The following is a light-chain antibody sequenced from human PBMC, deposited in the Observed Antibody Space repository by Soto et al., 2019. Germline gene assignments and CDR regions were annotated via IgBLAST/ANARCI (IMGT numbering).Light chain of an antibody. CDR1: QSLSYW. CDR3: QQYDRIPYI. V-gene: IGKV1-5*03. CDR2: KAS. Sequence: DIQMTQSPSTLSASVGDTVTITCRASQSLSYWLAWYQQEPGQAPKLLIHKASTLESGVPSRFSGSGSGTEFTLTISSLQPDDFATFYCQQYDRIPYIFGQGTKLEIK. J-gene: IGKJ2*01.